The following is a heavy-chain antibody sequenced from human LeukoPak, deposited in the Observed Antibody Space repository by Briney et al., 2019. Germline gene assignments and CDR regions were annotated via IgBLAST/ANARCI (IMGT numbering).Heavy chain of an antibody. CDR1: GGSFSGYY. D-gene: IGHD3-22*01. V-gene: IGHV4-34*01. J-gene: IGHJ3*02. CDR2: INHSGST. Sequence: PSETLSLTCAVYGGSFSGYYWSWIRQPPGKGLEWIGEINHSGSTNYNPSLKSRVTISVGTSKNQFSLKLSSVTAADTAVYYCARSGRLAGAFDIWGQGTMVTVSS. CDR3: ARSGRLAGAFDI.